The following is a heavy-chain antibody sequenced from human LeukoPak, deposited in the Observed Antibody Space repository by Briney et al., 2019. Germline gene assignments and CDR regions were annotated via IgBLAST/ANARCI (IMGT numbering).Heavy chain of an antibody. CDR2: TSGSGTST. CDR3: AKDGEYDRSLPDY. D-gene: IGHD4-17*01. J-gene: IGHJ4*02. CDR1: GFTFSSYA. V-gene: IGHV3-23*01. Sequence: GGSLRLSCAASGFTFSSYAISWVRQAPGKGLEWVSATSGSGTSTYYVDSVKGRFTISRDNSKNTLYLQMNSLRAEDTAIYYCAKDGEYDRSLPDYWGQGSLVTVSS.